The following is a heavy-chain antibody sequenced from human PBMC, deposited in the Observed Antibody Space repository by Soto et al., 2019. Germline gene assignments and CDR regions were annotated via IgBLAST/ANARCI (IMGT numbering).Heavy chain of an antibody. V-gene: IGHV3-74*01. J-gene: IGHJ6*02. CDR3: AREVTVAAMPPSSRMEV. CDR1: GFTISSLW. Sequence: PGGSLRLSCAASGFTISSLWMHWVRRAPGKGLVWVSRINSGGSSTDYADSVKGRFTISRDNAKNTLNLQMNSLRAEDTGVYYCAREVTVAAMPPSSRMEVWGQGPSVTVFS. D-gene: IGHD2-2*01. CDR2: INSGGSST.